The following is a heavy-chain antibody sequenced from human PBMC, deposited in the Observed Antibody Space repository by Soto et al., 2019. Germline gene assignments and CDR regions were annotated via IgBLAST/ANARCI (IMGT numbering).Heavy chain of an antibody. V-gene: IGHV3-21*01. J-gene: IGHJ6*02. CDR3: ARDTFNLLPEIYYYYYGMDV. Sequence: EVQLVESGGGLVKPGGSLRLSCAASGFTFSSYSMNWVRQAPGKGLEWVSSISSSSSYIYYADSVKGRFTISRDNAKNSLYLQMNSLRAKDTAVYYCARDTFNLLPEIYYYYYGMDVWGQGTTVTVSS. D-gene: IGHD1-20*01. CDR2: ISSSSSYI. CDR1: GFTFSSYS.